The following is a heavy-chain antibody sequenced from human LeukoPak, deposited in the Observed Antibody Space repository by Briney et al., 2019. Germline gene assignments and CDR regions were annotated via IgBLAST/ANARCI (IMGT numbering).Heavy chain of an antibody. CDR2: IKQDGSEK. V-gene: IGHV3-7*05. J-gene: IGHJ4*02. Sequence: GGALRLSCAASGFTFSSHWMSWVRQAPGKGLEWVANIKQDGSEKYYVDSVKGRFTISRDKAKNSLYLQMNSLRAEDTAVYYCARDQRYCSSSSCPWEPFDYWGQGTLVTVSS. D-gene: IGHD2-2*01. CDR3: ARDQRYCSSSSCPWEPFDY. CDR1: GFTFSSHW.